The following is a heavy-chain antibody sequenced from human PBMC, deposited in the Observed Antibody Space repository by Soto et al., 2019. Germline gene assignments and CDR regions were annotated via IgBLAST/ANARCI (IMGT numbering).Heavy chain of an antibody. CDR1: GDSVSNYNYY. V-gene: IGHV4-61*01. J-gene: IGHJ4*02. Sequence: QVQLQESGPGLVKPSETLSLTCTVSGDSVSNYNYYWSWIRQSPGKGLEWVAYIYYSGSPNYNPSRKNRVTISVDTSKNQFALKLSFLTAADAALYYCARIYCSGGSCYHDSWGQGTLVTVSS. CDR2: IYYSGSP. D-gene: IGHD2-15*01. CDR3: ARIYCSGGSCYHDS.